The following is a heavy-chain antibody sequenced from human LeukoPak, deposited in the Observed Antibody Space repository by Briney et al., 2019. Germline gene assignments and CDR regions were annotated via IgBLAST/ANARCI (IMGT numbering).Heavy chain of an antibody. CDR1: GGSISSGSYY. D-gene: IGHD1-7*01. J-gene: IGHJ3*02. V-gene: IGHV4-61*02. CDR3: AREFWNYKSGNLQAFHI. Sequence: SETLSLTCTVSGGSISSGSYYWSWIRQPAGKGLEWIGRIYLSGSTKYNPSLKSRVTISVDKSKNQFSLKLSSATAADTAVYYCAREFWNYKSGNLQAFHIWGQGTMVTVSS. CDR2: IYLSGST.